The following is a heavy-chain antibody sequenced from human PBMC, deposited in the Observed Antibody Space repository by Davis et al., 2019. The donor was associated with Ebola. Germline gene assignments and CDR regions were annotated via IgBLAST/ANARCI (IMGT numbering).Heavy chain of an antibody. CDR1: GGSISSHY. Sequence: SETLSLTCTVSGGSISSHYWSWIRQSPEKGLEWIGYAYFSGSTNYNPSLKSRVTISVDSSKKQLSLNLRSVTAADTAVYYCAKGWDSSGWQNWGPGILVTVSS. D-gene: IGHD6-19*01. CDR3: AKGWDSSGWQN. CDR2: AYFSGST. V-gene: IGHV4-59*11. J-gene: IGHJ4*02.